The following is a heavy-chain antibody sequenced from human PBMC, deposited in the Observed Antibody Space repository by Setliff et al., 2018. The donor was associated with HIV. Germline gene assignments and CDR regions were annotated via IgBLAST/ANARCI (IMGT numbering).Heavy chain of an antibody. J-gene: IGHJ4*02. V-gene: IGHV4-39*01. D-gene: IGHD3-22*01. Sequence: SETLSLTCTVSGGSIKSSSDYWGWIRQPPGKGLEWFGTIYYSGSTYYNPSLKSRVTISVDTSKNQFSLKLSSVTAADTTVYYCARHSGLGGYYSPFDYWGPGTLVTVSS. CDR2: IYYSGST. CDR3: ARHSGLGGYYSPFDY. CDR1: GGSIKSSSDY.